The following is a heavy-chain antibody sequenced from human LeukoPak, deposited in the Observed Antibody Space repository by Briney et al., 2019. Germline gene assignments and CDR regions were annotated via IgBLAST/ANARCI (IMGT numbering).Heavy chain of an antibody. CDR1: GYTFSSYA. CDR3: ARDQYCSGGSCYSSDYYGMDV. Sequence: ASVKVSCKASGYTFSSYAIHWVRQAPGQRLEWMGWINVGSSHAKYSQNFQGRLTMTRDTSATTAYMELSSLRSEDTAVYYCARDQYCSGGSCYSSDYYGMDVWGQGTTVTVSS. CDR2: INVGSSHA. J-gene: IGHJ6*02. D-gene: IGHD2-15*01. V-gene: IGHV1-3*01.